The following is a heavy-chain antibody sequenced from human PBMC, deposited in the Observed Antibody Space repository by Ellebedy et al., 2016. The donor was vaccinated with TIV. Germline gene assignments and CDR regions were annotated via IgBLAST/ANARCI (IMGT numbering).Heavy chain of an antibody. D-gene: IGHD3-3*01. Sequence: GESLKISCAASGFTFHHYTMHWVRQPPGKGLEWVSLISADGSATYYADSVTGRFTISRDNSQNSLYLQMNSLTSEDTAVYFCAKDINPNYDFWGGRPHPLFDSWGLGTLVTVSS. CDR3: AKDINPNYDFWGGRPHPLFDS. CDR1: GFTFHHYT. J-gene: IGHJ4*02. CDR2: ISADGSAT. V-gene: IGHV3-43*01.